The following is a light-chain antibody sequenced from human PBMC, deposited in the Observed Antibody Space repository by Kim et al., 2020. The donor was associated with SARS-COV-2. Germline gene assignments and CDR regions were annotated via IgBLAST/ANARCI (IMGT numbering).Light chain of an antibody. J-gene: IGKJ4*01. CDR3: QQRTSWPTVT. CDR1: QGISSY. V-gene: IGKV3-11*01. CDR2: DAS. Sequence: EIVSTQSPATLSLSPGERATLSCRASQGISSYLAWYQQKPGQAPRLLIYDASNRATGIPARFSGSGSGTDFTLTISSLEPEDFAVYYCQQRTSWPTVTFGGGTKVDIK.